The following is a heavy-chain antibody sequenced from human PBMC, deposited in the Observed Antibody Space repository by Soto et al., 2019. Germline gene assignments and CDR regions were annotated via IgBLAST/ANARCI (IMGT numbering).Heavy chain of an antibody. Sequence: SETLSLTCTVSGGSISSGGYYWSWIRQHPGKGLEWIGYIYYSGSTYYNPSLKSRVTISVDTSKNQFSLKLSSVTAADTAVYYCARVARVVTVLDYWGQGTLVTVSS. D-gene: IGHD3-3*01. CDR1: GGSISSGGYY. CDR3: ARVARVVTVLDY. V-gene: IGHV4-31*03. J-gene: IGHJ4*02. CDR2: IYYSGST.